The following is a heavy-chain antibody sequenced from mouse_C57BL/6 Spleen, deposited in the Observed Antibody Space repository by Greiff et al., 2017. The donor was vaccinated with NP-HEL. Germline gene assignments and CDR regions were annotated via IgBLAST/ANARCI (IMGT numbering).Heavy chain of an antibody. CDR2: IHPNSGST. D-gene: IGHD1-1*01. V-gene: IGHV1-64*01. J-gene: IGHJ2*01. CDR3: ARKAITTVVVDY. CDR1: GYTFTSYW. Sequence: QVQLQQPGAELVKPGASVKLSCKASGYTFTSYWMHWVKQRPGQGLEWIGMIHPNSGSTNYNEKFKSKATLTVDKSSSTAYMQLSSLTSEDSAVYYCARKAITTVVVDYWGQSTTLTVSS.